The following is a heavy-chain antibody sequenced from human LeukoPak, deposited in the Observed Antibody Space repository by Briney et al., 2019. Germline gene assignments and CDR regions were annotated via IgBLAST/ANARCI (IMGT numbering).Heavy chain of an antibody. D-gene: IGHD3-22*01. J-gene: IGHJ4*02. CDR1: GFNFRAYA. CDR3: ATPLDYYDSSGYHQGGD. Sequence: GGSLRLSCAASGFNFRAYAMAWVRQSPGKGLECVSAITGGGGGTYFADSVKGRFTISRDNSKNTVYLQMNSLRAEDTAVYYCATPLDYYDSSGYHQGGDWGQGTPVTVSS. V-gene: IGHV3-23*01. CDR2: ITGGGGGT.